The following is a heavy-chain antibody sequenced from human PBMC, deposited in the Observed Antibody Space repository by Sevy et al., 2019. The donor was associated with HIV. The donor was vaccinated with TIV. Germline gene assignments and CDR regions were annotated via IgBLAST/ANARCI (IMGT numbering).Heavy chain of an antibody. V-gene: IGHV3-48*02. Sequence: GGSLRLSCAASGFTFNTYSLIWVRQTPGKGLEWLSFIGTAAGVTYYADSVKGRFTISRDNAKNSPYLQMNSLRDEDTAVYYCARWPGHYSIDYLGQGALVTGSS. J-gene: IGHJ4*02. CDR2: IGTAAGVT. CDR1: GFTFNTYS. CDR3: ARWPGHYSIDY. D-gene: IGHD2-21*01.